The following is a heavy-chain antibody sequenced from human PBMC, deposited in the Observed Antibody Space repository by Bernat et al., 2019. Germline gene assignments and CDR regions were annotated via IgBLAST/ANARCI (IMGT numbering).Heavy chain of an antibody. CDR2: SYYSGNT. CDR1: GGSISSSSYY. D-gene: IGHD5-18*01. V-gene: IGHV4-39*01. Sequence: QLQLQESGPGLVKPSETLSLTCTVSGGSISSSSYYWGWIRQPPGKGLEWIGSSYYSGNTYYNPSLKSRVTISVDTSKTQFSLKLSSVTAADTAEYYCARHLRRGYSYGPKIRDYFDYWGQGTLVTVSS. CDR3: ARHLRRGYSYGPKIRDYFDY. J-gene: IGHJ4*02.